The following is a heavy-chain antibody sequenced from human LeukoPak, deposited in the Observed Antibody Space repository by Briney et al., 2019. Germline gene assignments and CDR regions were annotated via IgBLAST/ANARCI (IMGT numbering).Heavy chain of an antibody. CDR1: GGSISSYY. CDR2: IYYSGST. J-gene: IGHJ5*02. Sequence: SETLSLTCTVSGGSISSYYWSWIRQPPGKGLEWIGYIYYSGSTNYSPSLKSRVIISVDTSKNQFSLKLSSVTAADTAVYYCARLVYYDSSGYYRENWFDPWGQGTLVTVSS. V-gene: IGHV4-59*12. CDR3: ARLVYYDSSGYYRENWFDP. D-gene: IGHD3-22*01.